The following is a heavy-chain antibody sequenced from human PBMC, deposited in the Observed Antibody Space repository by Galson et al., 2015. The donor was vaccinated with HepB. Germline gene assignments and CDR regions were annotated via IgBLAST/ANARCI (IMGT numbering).Heavy chain of an antibody. D-gene: IGHD3-22*01. J-gene: IGHJ4*02. CDR3: ARHRYYDSSGYYEDY. CDR2: IDPSDSYT. Sequence: QSGAEVKKPGESLRNSCKGSGYSFTSYWISWVRQMPGKGLEWMERIDPSDSYTNYSPSFQGHVTISADKSISTACLQWSSLKASDTAMYYCARHRYYDSSGYYEDYWGQGTLVTVSS. V-gene: IGHV5-10-1*01. CDR1: GYSFTSYW.